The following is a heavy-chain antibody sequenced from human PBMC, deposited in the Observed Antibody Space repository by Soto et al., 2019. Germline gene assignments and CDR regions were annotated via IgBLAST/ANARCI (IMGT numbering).Heavy chain of an antibody. CDR1: GGTFSTYA. V-gene: IGHV1-69*12. Sequence: QVQLVQSGAEVKKPESSVKVSCKAPGGTFSTYAISWVRQAPGQGLEWMGGIIPMFGTANYAQRFQDRVTMNADESTNTVYMELSSLSSEDTAVYFCASGIHLWLRRINNGYSGWGQGTLVTVSS. CDR3: ASGIHLWLRRINNGYSG. D-gene: IGHD5-12*01. J-gene: IGHJ4*02. CDR2: IIPMFGTA.